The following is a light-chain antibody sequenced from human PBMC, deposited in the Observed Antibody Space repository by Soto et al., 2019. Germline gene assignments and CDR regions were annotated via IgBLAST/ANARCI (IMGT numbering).Light chain of an antibody. J-gene: IGLJ2*01. V-gene: IGLV2-11*01. CDR3: CSDTGRVV. CDR2: DVT. Sequence: QSALPQPRSVSGSPGQSVTISCTGTSSDIGGSNFVSWYQQHPGKAPKLMLYDVTKRPSGVPDRFSGSKSGNTASLSISGLQADDEADYYCCSDTGRVVFGGGTKLTVL. CDR1: SSDIGGSNF.